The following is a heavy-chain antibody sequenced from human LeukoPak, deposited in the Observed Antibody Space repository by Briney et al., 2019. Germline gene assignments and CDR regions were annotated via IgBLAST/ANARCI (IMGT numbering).Heavy chain of an antibody. Sequence: PSETLSLTCTVSGGSISSSSCYWGWIRPPPGKGREGIGSIYYSGSTYYHPSRKSRFTISVDTSKNQFSLKLSSVSAADTAVYYCARREVYSNYGYFDYWGQGTLVTVSS. V-gene: IGHV4-39*01. CDR1: GGSISSSSCY. CDR3: ARREVYSNYGYFDY. CDR2: IYYSGST. D-gene: IGHD4-11*01. J-gene: IGHJ4*02.